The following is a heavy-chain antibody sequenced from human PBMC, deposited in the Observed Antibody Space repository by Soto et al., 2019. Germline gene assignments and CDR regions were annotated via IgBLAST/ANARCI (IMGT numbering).Heavy chain of an antibody. CDR3: SCLIRFRQSNGDYG. J-gene: IGHJ6*01. V-gene: IGHV4-39*01. D-gene: IGHD3-10*01. Sequence: TPGKGLEWIGSIYYSGSTYYNPSLKSRVTISVDTSKNQFSLKMSSVTAADTAVYYCSCLIRFRQSNGDYG. CDR2: IYYSGST.